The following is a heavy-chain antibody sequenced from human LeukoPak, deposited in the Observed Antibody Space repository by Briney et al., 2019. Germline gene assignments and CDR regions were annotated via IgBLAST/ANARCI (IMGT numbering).Heavy chain of an antibody. J-gene: IGHJ5*02. V-gene: IGHV6-1*01. Sequence: SQTLSLTCAISGDSVSSNSAAWNSIRQSPSRGLEWLGRTYYRSKWYNDYAVSVKSRITINPDTSKNQFSLQLNSVTPEDTAVYYCARGQQTNIVVVPAAIRGHNWFDPWGQGTLVTVSS. CDR2: TYYRSKWYN. CDR3: ARGQQTNIVVVPAAIRGHNWFDP. D-gene: IGHD2-2*02. CDR1: GDSVSSNSAA.